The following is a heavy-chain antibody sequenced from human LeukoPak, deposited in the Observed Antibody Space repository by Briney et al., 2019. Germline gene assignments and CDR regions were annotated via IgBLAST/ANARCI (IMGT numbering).Heavy chain of an antibody. V-gene: IGHV3-33*06. CDR1: GFTFSSYG. CDR2: IWYDGSKK. J-gene: IGHJ3*02. D-gene: IGHD3-22*01. Sequence: GGSLRLSCAASGFTFSSYGIHWVRQAPGKGLEWVAVIWYDGSKKYYADSVKGRLTISRDNSKNTLYLQMNSLRAEDTAVYYCAKPHYYDSGGSYIAGAFDIWGQGTMVTVSS. CDR3: AKPHYYDSGGSYIAGAFDI.